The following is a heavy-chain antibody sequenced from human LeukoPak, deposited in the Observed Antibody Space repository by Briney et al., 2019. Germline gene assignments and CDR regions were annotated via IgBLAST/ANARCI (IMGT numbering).Heavy chain of an antibody. CDR3: AGGWCSSTSCYAAY. Sequence: SETLSLTCAVYGGSFSGYYWSWIRQPPGKGLEWIGEINHSGSTNYNPSLKSRVTISVDTSKNQFSLKLTSVTAVDTAVYYCAGGWCSSTSCYAAYWGQGTLVTVSS. CDR1: GGSFSGYY. D-gene: IGHD2-2*01. J-gene: IGHJ4*02. V-gene: IGHV4-34*01. CDR2: INHSGST.